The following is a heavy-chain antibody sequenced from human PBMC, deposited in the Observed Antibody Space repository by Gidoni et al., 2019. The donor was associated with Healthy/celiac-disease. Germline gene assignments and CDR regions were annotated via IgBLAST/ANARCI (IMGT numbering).Heavy chain of an antibody. V-gene: IGHV4-31*03. CDR3: ARGSYYDFWSGYTRGTYYYGMDV. Sequence: QVQLQESGPGLVKPSQTLSLTCTVSGGSISSGGYYWSWMRQHPGRGLEWIGDIYYSGSTYYNPSLKSRVPISVDTSKNQFSLKLSSVTAADTAVYYCARGSYYDFWSGYTRGTYYYGMDVWGQGTTVTVSS. D-gene: IGHD3-3*01. J-gene: IGHJ6*02. CDR1: GGSISSGGYY. CDR2: IYYSGST.